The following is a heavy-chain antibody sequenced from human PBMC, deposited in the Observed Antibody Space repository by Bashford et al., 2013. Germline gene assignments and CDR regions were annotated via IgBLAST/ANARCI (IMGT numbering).Heavy chain of an antibody. CDR3: ARAGFGGYGSFEY. CDR1: GFSFRNYA. Sequence: GGPLRLSCADSGFSFRNYAMNWVRQAPGKGLEWVSCISSGSTMYYADSVKGRFTISRDSAKNSLYLQMNSLRVEDTAVYYCARAGFGGYGSFEYWGQGTLGHRLL. D-gene: IGHD5-12*01. J-gene: IGHJ4*02. CDR2: ISSGSTM. V-gene: IGHV3-69-1*01.